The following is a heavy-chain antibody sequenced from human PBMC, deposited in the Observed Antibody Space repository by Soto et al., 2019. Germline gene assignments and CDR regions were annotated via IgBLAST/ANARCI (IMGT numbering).Heavy chain of an antibody. J-gene: IGHJ6*02. V-gene: IGHV1-69*13. Sequence: ASVKVSCKASGGTFSIYAISWVRQAPGQGLEWMGGIIPIFGTANYAQKFQGRATITADESTSTAYMELSSLRSEDTAVYYCASLPLTPPPHYYHGMDVWGQGTTVTVSS. D-gene: IGHD2-15*01. CDR2: IIPIFGTA. CDR3: ASLPLTPPPHYYHGMDV. CDR1: GGTFSIYA.